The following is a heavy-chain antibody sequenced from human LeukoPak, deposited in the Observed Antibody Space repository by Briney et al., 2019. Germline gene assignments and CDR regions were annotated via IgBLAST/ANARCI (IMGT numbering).Heavy chain of an antibody. CDR3: ARDLGPRVFDY. D-gene: IGHD6-13*01. V-gene: IGHV4-59*01. Sequence: SETLSLTCTVSGGSISSYYWSWIRQPPGKGLEWIGYIYYSGSTNYNPSLKSRVTISVDTSKNQFSLKLSSVTAADKAVYYCARDLGPRVFDYWGQGTLVTVSS. CDR2: IYYSGST. CDR1: GGSISSYY. J-gene: IGHJ4*02.